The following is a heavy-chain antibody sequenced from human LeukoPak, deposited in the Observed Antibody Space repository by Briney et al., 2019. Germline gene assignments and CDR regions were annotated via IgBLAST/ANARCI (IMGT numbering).Heavy chain of an antibody. CDR3: ARDRGSYSDY. D-gene: IGHD3-16*01. Sequence: PGGSLRLSCAASGFTFSIYSMHWVRQAPGKRLVWVSRVNTDGSTPTYADSVKGRFNISRDNAKNTLYLQMNSLRAEDTAVYYCARDRGSYSDYWGQGTLVTVSS. CDR2: VNTDGSTP. V-gene: IGHV3-74*01. J-gene: IGHJ4*02. CDR1: GFTFSIYS.